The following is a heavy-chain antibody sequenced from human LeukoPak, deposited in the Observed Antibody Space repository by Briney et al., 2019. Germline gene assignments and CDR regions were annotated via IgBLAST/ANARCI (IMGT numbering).Heavy chain of an antibody. D-gene: IGHD6-19*01. J-gene: IGHJ4*02. CDR2: ISGSGNDI. CDR3: AGMYSGWYYY. V-gene: IGHV3-23*01. CDR1: GFTFSSYA. Sequence: PGRSLRLSCAASGFTFSSYAMSWVRQAPGKGLEWVSAISGSGNDIFDADSVKGRFTISRDNSKNTLCLPMDSLRAEDTAVYYCAGMYSGWYYYWGQGTLVTVSS.